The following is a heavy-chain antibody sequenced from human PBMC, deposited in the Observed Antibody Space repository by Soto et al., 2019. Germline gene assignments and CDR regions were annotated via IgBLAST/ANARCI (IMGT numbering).Heavy chain of an antibody. J-gene: IGHJ4*02. D-gene: IGHD3-10*01. CDR2: IKQDGSEK. V-gene: IGHV3-7*01. CDR3: ARVGDHGTIGEWDY. Sequence: EVQLVESGGGLVQPGGSLRLSCAASGFTFSSYWMSWVRQAPGKGLEWVANIKQDGSEKYYVDSVKGRFTISRDNAKNSLYLQMNSLRAEDTAVYYCARVGDHGTIGEWDYWGQGTLVTVSS. CDR1: GFTFSSYW.